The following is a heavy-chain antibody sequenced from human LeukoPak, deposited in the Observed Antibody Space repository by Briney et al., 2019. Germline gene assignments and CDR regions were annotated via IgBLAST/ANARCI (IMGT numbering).Heavy chain of an antibody. J-gene: IGHJ6*02. CDR2: IIPIFGTA. D-gene: IGHD3-22*01. Sequence: SVNVSCKASGGTFSSYAISWVRQAPGQGLEWMGGIIPIFGTANYAQKFQGRVTITADESTNTAYMELSSLRSEDTAVYYCARVEVARSGYLDYYYYGMDVWGQGTTVTVSS. V-gene: IGHV1-69*13. CDR3: ARVEVARSGYLDYYYYGMDV. CDR1: GGTFSSYA.